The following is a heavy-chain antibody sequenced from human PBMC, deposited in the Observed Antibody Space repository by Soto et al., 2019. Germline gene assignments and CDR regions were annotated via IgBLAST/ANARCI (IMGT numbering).Heavy chain of an antibody. Sequence: QVQLVESGGGVVQPGRSLRVSCAASGFTFSSYGMHWVRQAPGKGLEWVAVISYDGSNKYYADSVKGRFTISRDNSKNPLYLQRNSLRAEDTAVYYCANAPAIVLVPAAMGGDYWGQGTLVTVSS. CDR1: GFTFSSYG. J-gene: IGHJ4*02. CDR3: ANAPAIVLVPAAMGGDY. D-gene: IGHD2-2*01. V-gene: IGHV3-30*18. CDR2: ISYDGSNK.